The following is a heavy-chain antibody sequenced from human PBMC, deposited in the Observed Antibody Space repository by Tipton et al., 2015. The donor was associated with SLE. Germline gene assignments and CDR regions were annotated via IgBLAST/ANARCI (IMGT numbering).Heavy chain of an antibody. CDR1: GGSFSGYY. Sequence: TLSLTCAVYGGSFSGYYWSWIRQPPGKGLEWIGEINHSGGTNYNPSLESRVIISVDTSKNQFSLKLSSVTAADTAVYFCARDVGEWSSSSGSYGMDVWGQGTTVTVYS. CDR3: ARDVGEWSSSSGSYGMDV. V-gene: IGHV4-34*01. J-gene: IGHJ6*02. CDR2: INHSGGT. D-gene: IGHD6-6*01.